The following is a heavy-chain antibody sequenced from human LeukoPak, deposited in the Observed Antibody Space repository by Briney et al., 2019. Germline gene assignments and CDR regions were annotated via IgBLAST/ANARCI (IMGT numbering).Heavy chain of an antibody. CDR1: GFTFSNYA. CDR3: ARGPNVYGNSSGLIRDYYYYMDV. Sequence: GGSLRLSCAASGFTFSNYAMHWVRQAPGKGLEWVAVISYDGSDKYNADSVKGRFTISRDNSKNTLCLQMSSLGADDTAVYYCARGPNVYGNSSGLIRDYYYYMDVWGKGTTVTVSS. V-gene: IGHV3-30-3*01. J-gene: IGHJ6*03. D-gene: IGHD6-6*01. CDR2: ISYDGSDK.